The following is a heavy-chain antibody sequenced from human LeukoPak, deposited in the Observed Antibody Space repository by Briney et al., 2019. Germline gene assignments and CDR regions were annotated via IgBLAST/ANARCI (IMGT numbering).Heavy chain of an antibody. CDR1: GFTFSDSA. CDR3: TRRAYCSTSTCSADDY. Sequence: GGSLRLSCAASGFTFSDSAMHWVRQASGKGLEWVGRIRSKTNSYATTYAASVKGRYTISRDDSKNTAYLQMNSLKTEDTAVYCCTRRAYCSTSTCSADDYWGQGTLVTVSS. CDR2: IRSKTNSYAT. D-gene: IGHD2-2*01. J-gene: IGHJ4*02. V-gene: IGHV3-73*01.